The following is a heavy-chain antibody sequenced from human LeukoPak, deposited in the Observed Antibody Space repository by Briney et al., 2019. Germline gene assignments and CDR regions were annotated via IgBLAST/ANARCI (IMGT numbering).Heavy chain of an antibody. CDR1: GFTFTSSA. V-gene: IGHV1-58*02. D-gene: IGHD3-10*01. CDR2: IVVGSGNT. Sequence: SVKVSCKASGFTFTSSAMQWVRQASGQRLESIGWIVVGSGNTNYAQKFQERVTITRDMSTSTAYMELSSLRSEDTAVYYCARMGLRFGELLDYWGQGTLVTVSS. CDR3: ARMGLRFGELLDY. J-gene: IGHJ4*02.